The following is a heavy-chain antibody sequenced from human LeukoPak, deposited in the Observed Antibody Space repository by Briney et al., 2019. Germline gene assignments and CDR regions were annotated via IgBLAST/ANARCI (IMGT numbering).Heavy chain of an antibody. Sequence: SETLSLTCTVSGDSISSCYWIWIRQPPGKGLEWIGYIHTGGGSSYIPSLKGRVTISIDTSKNQFSLKLSSVTAADSAVYYCARLTRLSTSPDRYYLDYWGQGTLVTVSS. J-gene: IGHJ4*02. CDR2: IHTGGGS. CDR1: GDSISSCY. CDR3: ARLTRLSTSPDRYYLDY. V-gene: IGHV4-4*09. D-gene: IGHD6-6*01.